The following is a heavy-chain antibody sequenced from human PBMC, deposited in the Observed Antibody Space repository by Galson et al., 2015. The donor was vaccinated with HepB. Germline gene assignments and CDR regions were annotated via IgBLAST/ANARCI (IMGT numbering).Heavy chain of an antibody. Sequence: SLRLSCAASGFTFSSYGMHWVRQAPGKGLEWVSDISYDGGNTYYADSVKGRFTISRDNSKNTLFLQMNSLRVEDTAVYYCAKELRSVSHFDNWGQGALVTVSS. CDR3: AKELRSVSHFDN. CDR2: ISYDGGNT. V-gene: IGHV3-30*18. CDR1: GFTFSSYG. J-gene: IGHJ4*02. D-gene: IGHD4-11*01.